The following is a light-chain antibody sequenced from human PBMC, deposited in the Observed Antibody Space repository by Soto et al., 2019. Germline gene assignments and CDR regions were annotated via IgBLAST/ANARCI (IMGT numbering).Light chain of an antibody. J-gene: IGLJ1*01. CDR1: SSDVGGYNY. Sequence: QSALTQPASVSGSPGQSITISCTGTSSDVGGYNYVSWYQQYPGRVPKLLIYKVSDRPSGISNRFSGSKSGNTASLTISGLQAEDEADYYCCSYTTSSTYVFGTGTKLTVL. CDR3: CSYTTSSTYV. CDR2: KVS. V-gene: IGLV2-14*01.